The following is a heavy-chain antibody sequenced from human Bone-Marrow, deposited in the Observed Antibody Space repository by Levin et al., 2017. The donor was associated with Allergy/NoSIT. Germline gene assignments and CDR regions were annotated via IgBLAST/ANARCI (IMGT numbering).Heavy chain of an antibody. CDR1: GFTFSSYA. V-gene: IGHV3-23*01. Sequence: GESLKISCAASGFTFSSYAMSWVRQAPGKGLEWVSAISGSGGSTYYADSVKGRFTISRDNSKNTLYLQMNSLRAEDTAVYYCAKDLGGGRSSWYPLHIYYYDGMDVWGQGTTVTVSS. J-gene: IGHJ6*02. CDR2: ISGSGGST. CDR3: AKDLGGGRSSWYPLHIYYYDGMDV. D-gene: IGHD6-13*01.